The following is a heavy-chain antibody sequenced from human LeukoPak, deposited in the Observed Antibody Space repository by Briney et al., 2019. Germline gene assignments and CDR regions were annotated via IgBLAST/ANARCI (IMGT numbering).Heavy chain of an antibody. V-gene: IGHV4-38-2*02. CDR1: GFSISSGYY. Sequence: PSETLSLTCTVSGFSISSGYYWGRIRQPPGKGLEWIGSIYHSGSTYYNPSLKSRVTISEDTSKIQFSLRLNSVTAADTAVYYCARHHHNGWNEIWGQGTLVTVSS. CDR3: ARHHHNGWNEI. D-gene: IGHD1-1*01. CDR2: IYHSGST. J-gene: IGHJ1*01.